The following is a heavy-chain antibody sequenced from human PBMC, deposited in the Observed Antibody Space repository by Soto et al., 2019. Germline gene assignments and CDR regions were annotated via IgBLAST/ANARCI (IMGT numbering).Heavy chain of an antibody. CDR2: IRSSRSTI. J-gene: IGHJ6*03. Sequence: GGSLRLSCAASGFTFSSYGMHWVRQAPGKGLEWVSDIRSSRSTIYYADSVKGRFTISRDNSKNSLYLQMNSLRAEDTAVYYCARFLIAAAGTSFYYMDVWGKGTTVTVSS. V-gene: IGHV3-48*01. CDR3: ARFLIAAAGTSFYYMDV. D-gene: IGHD6-13*01. CDR1: GFTFSSYG.